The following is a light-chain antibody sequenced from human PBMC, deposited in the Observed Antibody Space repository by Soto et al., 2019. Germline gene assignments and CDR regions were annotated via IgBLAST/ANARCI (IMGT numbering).Light chain of an antibody. CDR1: QSVSSSY. CDR3: QQYGSSPRFT. Sequence: EIVLPQYPGTLSLSPGERATLSCRASQSVSSSYLAWYQQKPGQAPRLLIYGASSRATGIPDRFSGSGSGTDFTLTISRLEPEDFAVYYCQQYGSSPRFTFGPGTKVDIK. CDR2: GAS. J-gene: IGKJ3*01. V-gene: IGKV3-20*01.